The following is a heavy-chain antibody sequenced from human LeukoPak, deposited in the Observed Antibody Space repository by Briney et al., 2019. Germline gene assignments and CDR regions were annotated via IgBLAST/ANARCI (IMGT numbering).Heavy chain of an antibody. CDR2: IFYSGNT. D-gene: IGHD2-21*02. V-gene: IGHV4-31*03. CDR1: GDSINNGGFY. CDR3: ARTRLRGDPFDY. J-gene: IGHJ4*02. Sequence: SETLSLTCSVSGDSINNGGFYWSWIRQLPGKGLEWIGFIFYSGNTYYNPSLKSRSTISVDTSNSQFSLKLNHVTAADTAVYYCARTRLRGDPFDYWGQGTLVTVSS.